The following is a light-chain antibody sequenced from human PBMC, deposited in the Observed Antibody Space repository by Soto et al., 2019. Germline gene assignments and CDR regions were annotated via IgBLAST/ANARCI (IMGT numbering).Light chain of an antibody. V-gene: IGLV1-44*01. Sequence: QSVLTQPPSASGTPGQRVTISCSGSSSNIGTYTVNWYQQLTGTAPKLLIYTNNQRSSGVPDRFSGSKSGTSASLAISGLQSDDEADYYCAAWDDSLSALYVFGTGTKLTVL. CDR3: AAWDDSLSALYV. CDR2: TNN. J-gene: IGLJ1*01. CDR1: SSNIGTYT.